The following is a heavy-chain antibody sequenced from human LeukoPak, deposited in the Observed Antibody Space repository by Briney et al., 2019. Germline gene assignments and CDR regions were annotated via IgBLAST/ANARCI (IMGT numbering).Heavy chain of an antibody. J-gene: IGHJ3*02. V-gene: IGHV3-33*01. CDR1: GFTLSKYA. CDR2: IWNDGGDE. D-gene: IGHD1-26*01. CDR3: TFEIGRSQGAFDI. Sequence: TGRSLRLSCAASGFTLSKYAMHWVRQTPGKGREGVAAIWNDGGDENYADSVKGRFTISSDNSKKTLYLQMNSLTAEDTAVYYCTFEIGRSQGAFDIWGQGTMITVSS.